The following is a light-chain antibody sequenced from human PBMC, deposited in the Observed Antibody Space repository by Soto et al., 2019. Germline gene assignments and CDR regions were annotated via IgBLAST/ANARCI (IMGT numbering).Light chain of an antibody. CDR1: QRFSSW. Sequence: MTHSPSTLSTTVRNIVTIPCLASQRFSSWLAWYQQKPGKAPKLLIYDASSLQSGVPSRFSGSGSGTEFTLTISSPQPDDFATYYCQQYKTFSWTFGQGTRLAI. V-gene: IGKV1-5*01. CDR3: QQYKTFSWT. CDR2: DAS. J-gene: IGKJ5*01.